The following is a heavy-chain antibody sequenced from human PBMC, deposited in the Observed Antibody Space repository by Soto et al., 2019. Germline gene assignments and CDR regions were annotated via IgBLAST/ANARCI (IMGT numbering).Heavy chain of an antibody. CDR2: IIPIFGTA. D-gene: IGHD5-12*01. V-gene: IGHV1-69*13. CDR1: GGTFSSYA. Sequence: ASVKVSCKASGGTFSSYAISWVRQAPGQGLEWMGGIIPIFGTANYAQKFQGRVTITADESTSTAYMELSSLRSEDTAVYYCARSSHGYSGYDFHYYYYGMDVWGQGTTVTVSS. CDR3: ARSSHGYSGYDFHYYYYGMDV. J-gene: IGHJ6*02.